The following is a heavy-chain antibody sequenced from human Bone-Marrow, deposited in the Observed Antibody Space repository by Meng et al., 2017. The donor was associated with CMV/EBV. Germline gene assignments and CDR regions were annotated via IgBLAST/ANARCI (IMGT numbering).Heavy chain of an antibody. J-gene: IGHJ4*02. D-gene: IGHD6-19*01. Sequence: ASVKVSCKASGYTFTSYAITWVRQAPGQGLEWVGWITTNNGYTRYAQKLRDRITMTRDTSTTTAYMELRSLRYDDTAIYYCARHQTPSGWYPPDYWGQGTRVTGFS. CDR1: GYTFTSYA. V-gene: IGHV1-18*01. CDR2: ITTNNGYT. CDR3: ARHQTPSGWYPPDY.